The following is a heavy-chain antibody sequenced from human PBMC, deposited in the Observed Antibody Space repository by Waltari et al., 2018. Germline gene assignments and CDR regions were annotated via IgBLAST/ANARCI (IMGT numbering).Heavy chain of an antibody. Sequence: QVQLVESGGDVVQPGGSLRLTCTVSGGSISSGDYYWSWIRQPPGKGLEWIGYIYYSGSTNYNPSLKSRVTISVDTSKNQFSLKLSSVTAADTAVYYCARAPEYYFDYWGQGTLVTVSS. CDR1: GGSISSGDYY. V-gene: IGHV4-30-4*08. CDR2: IYYSGST. J-gene: IGHJ4*02. CDR3: ARAPEYYFDY.